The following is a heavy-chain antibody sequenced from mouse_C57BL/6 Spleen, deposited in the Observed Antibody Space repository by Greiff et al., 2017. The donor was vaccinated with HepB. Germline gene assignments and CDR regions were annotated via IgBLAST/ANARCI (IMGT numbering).Heavy chain of an antibody. Sequence: EVKVVESGGGLVKPGGSLKLSCAASGFTFSSYAMSWVRQTPEKRLEWVATISDGGSYTYYPDNVKGRFTISRDNAKNNLYLQMSHLKSEDTAMYYCARSPRKYSNYFDYWGQGTTLTVSS. J-gene: IGHJ2*01. D-gene: IGHD2-5*01. CDR2: ISDGGSYT. V-gene: IGHV5-4*03. CDR3: ARSPRKYSNYFDY. CDR1: GFTFSSYA.